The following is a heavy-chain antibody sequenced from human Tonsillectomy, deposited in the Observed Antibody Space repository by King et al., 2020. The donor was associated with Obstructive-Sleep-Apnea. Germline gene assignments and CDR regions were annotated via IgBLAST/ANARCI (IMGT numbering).Heavy chain of an antibody. CDR3: TKDRSGSYSDFDY. CDR1: GFTFSSYA. CDR2: IRGGSGIT. Sequence: DVQLVESGGGLVQPGGSLRLSCAASGFTFSSYAMSWVRQAPGRGLEWVSAIRGGSGITFYADSGKGRFTRSRDTSQNTLYLQMNSLRADDTAVYYCTKDRSGSYSDFDYWGQGTPVTVSS. V-gene: IGHV3-23*04. D-gene: IGHD1-26*01. J-gene: IGHJ4*02.